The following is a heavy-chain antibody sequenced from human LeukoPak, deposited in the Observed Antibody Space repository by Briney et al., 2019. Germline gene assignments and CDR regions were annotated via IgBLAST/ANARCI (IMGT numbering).Heavy chain of an antibody. D-gene: IGHD4-17*01. Sequence: GASVKVSCKVSGYTLTELSMHWVRQATGQGLEWMGWMSPNSGNTGYAQKFQGRITMTKSTSISTAYMELSDLESEDTAVYYCARAPPDYGIDYWGRGTLVTVSS. CDR3: ARAPPDYGIDY. CDR2: MSPNSGNT. V-gene: IGHV1-8*01. CDR1: GYTLTELS. J-gene: IGHJ4*02.